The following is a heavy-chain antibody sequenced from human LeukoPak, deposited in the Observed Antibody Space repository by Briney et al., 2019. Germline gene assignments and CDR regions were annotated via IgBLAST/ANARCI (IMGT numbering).Heavy chain of an antibody. Sequence: ADTLSLICTVSGGSISSYYWSWIRQPAGEGLEWIGRIYTSGSTNYNPPLKGRVTMSVDTSKNQFSLKLSSVTAADTAVYYCARATPSNLVVVAATTSSDAFDIWGQGTMVTVSS. CDR1: GGSISSYY. CDR2: IYTSGST. CDR3: ARATPSNLVVVAATTSSDAFDI. J-gene: IGHJ3*02. V-gene: IGHV4-4*07. D-gene: IGHD2-15*01.